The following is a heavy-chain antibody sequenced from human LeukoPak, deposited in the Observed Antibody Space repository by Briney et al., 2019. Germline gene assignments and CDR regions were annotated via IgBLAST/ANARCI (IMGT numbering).Heavy chain of an antibody. CDR1: GGSISTTSYS. Sequence: SKTLSLTCTVSGGSISTTSYSWVWIRQPPGKGLEWIGNIYYTGSTYNNPSLKSRVTFSVDTSENQFSLKLSSVTAADTAVYYCARLPRSGKYYFDYWGQGTLVTVSS. D-gene: IGHD3-10*01. J-gene: IGHJ4*02. CDR2: IYYTGST. CDR3: ARLPRSGKYYFDY. V-gene: IGHV4-39*01.